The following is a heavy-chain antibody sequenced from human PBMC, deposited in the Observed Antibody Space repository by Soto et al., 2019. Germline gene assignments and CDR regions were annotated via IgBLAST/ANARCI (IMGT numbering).Heavy chain of an antibody. V-gene: IGHV3-11*01. Sequence: GGSLRLSCAASGFTFSDYYMSWIRQAPGKGLEWVSYISSSGSTIYYADSVKGRFTISRDNAKNSLYLQMNSLRTEDTAVYYCARDPREYYFDYWGQGTLVTVSS. CDR3: ARDPREYYFDY. CDR2: ISSSGSTI. CDR1: GFTFSDYY. J-gene: IGHJ4*02.